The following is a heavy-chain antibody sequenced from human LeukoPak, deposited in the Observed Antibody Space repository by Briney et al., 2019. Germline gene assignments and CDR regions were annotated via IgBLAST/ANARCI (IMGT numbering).Heavy chain of an antibody. CDR1: GGSISSYY. V-gene: IGHV4-59*01. CDR2: IYHSGST. D-gene: IGHD6-13*01. J-gene: IGHJ4*02. CDR3: ATGYSSTWYYFDY. Sequence: PSETLSLTCTVSGGSISSYYWSWIRQPPGKELEWIGYIYHSGSTNYNPSLKSRVTISADTSKDQFSLKLASVTAADTAVYYCATGYSSTWYYFDYWGQGTLVTVSS.